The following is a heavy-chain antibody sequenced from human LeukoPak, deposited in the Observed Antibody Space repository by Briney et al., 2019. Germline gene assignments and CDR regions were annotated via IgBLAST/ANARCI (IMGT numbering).Heavy chain of an antibody. CDR1: GYTFTSYG. CDR3: ARFNYYDSSGYWVY. Sequence: ASVKVSCKASGYTFTSYGISWVRQAPGQGLEWMGWISAYNGNTNYAQKLRGRVTMTTDTSTSTAYMELRSLRSDDTAVYYCARFNYYDSSGYWVYWGQGTLVTVSS. V-gene: IGHV1-18*01. D-gene: IGHD3-22*01. J-gene: IGHJ4*02. CDR2: ISAYNGNT.